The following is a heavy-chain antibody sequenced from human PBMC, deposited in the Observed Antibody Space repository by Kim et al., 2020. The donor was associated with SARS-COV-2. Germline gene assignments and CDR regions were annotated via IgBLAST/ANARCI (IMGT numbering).Heavy chain of an antibody. CDR3: ARARGSTSWVNYYYGMDV. J-gene: IGHJ6*02. CDR2: IYYSGST. Sequence: SETLSLTCTVSGGSISSGGYYWSWIRQHPGKGLEWIGYIYYSGSTYYNPSLKSRVTISVDTSKNQFSLKLSSVTAADTAVYYCARARGSTSWVNYYYGMDVWVQGTAHTVSS. CDR1: GGSISSGGYY. V-gene: IGHV4-31*03. D-gene: IGHD2-2*01.